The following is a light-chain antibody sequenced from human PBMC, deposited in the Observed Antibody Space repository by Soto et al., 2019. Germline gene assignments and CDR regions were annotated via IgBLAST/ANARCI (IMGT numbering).Light chain of an antibody. CDR3: SSYAGSNMGV. CDR1: SSDVGGYNF. V-gene: IGLV2-8*01. J-gene: IGLJ7*01. CDR2: EVT. Sequence: QSALTQPPSASGSPGQSVTISCTGTSSDVGGYNFVSWYQQHPGKAPKLLIYEVTQRPSGVPDRFSGSKSGNTASLTVSGLQTEDEADYYCSSYAGSNMGVFGSGTQLTVL.